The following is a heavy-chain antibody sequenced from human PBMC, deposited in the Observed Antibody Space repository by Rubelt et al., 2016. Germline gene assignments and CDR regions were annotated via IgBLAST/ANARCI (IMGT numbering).Heavy chain of an antibody. V-gene: IGHV3-23*01. CDR3: TTDTAMDNDFDY. Sequence: ASGFTYTYSTMTWVRQAPGKGLEWVSAISGNGGRTYYADSVRGRFTISRDNSRNTLYLQMNSLRAEDTAVYYCTTDTAMDNDFDYWGQGTLVTVSS. J-gene: IGHJ4*02. D-gene: IGHD5-18*01. CDR2: ISGNGGRT. CDR1: GFTYTYST.